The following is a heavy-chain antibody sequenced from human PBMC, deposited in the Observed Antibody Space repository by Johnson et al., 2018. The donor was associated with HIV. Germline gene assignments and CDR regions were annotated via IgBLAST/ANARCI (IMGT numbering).Heavy chain of an antibody. D-gene: IGHD5-18*01. J-gene: IGHJ3*02. CDR1: GFTFSNAW. V-gene: IGHV3-15*01. CDR2: IKSKTDGGTT. CDR3: TTDKQLWLTVDI. Sequence: EMQLVESGGGLVKPGGSLRLSCAASGFTFSNAWMSWVRQAPGKGLEWVGRIKSKTDGGTTDYAAPVKGRFTISRDDSKNTLYLQMNSLKTEDTAVYYCTTDKQLWLTVDIWGQGTMVTVSS.